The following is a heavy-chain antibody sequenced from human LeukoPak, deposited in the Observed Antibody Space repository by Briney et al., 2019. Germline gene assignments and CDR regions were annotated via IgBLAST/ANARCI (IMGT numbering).Heavy chain of an antibody. J-gene: IGHJ4*02. Sequence: PGGSLRLSCAASGFTFDDYAMHWVRQAPGKGLEWVSLISWDGGSTYYADSVKGRFTISRDNSKNSLYLQMNSLRAEDMALYYCAKSKYLGGSYDYWGQGTLVTVSS. D-gene: IGHD3-10*01. V-gene: IGHV3-43D*03. CDR1: GFTFDDYA. CDR3: AKSKYLGGSYDY. CDR2: ISWDGGST.